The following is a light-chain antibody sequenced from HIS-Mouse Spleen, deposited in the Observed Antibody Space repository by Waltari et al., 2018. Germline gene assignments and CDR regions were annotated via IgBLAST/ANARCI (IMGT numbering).Light chain of an antibody. CDR2: EGS. Sequence: HSALTQPASVSGSPGQSITISCPGTSSDVGSSNLLSWYQQHPGKAPKLMIYEGSKRPSGVSNRFSGSKSGNTASLTISGLQAEDEADYYCCSYAGSSTYVFGTGTKVTVL. J-gene: IGLJ1*01. CDR3: CSYAGSSTYV. V-gene: IGLV2-23*01. CDR1: SSDVGSSNL.